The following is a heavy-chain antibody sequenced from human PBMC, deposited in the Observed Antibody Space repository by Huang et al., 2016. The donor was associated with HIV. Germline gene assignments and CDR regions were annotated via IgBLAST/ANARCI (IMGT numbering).Heavy chain of an antibody. CDR3: ALKGDSSGWEYFRH. D-gene: IGHD6-19*01. J-gene: IGHJ1*01. CDR2: RSYDGSNK. CDR1: GFIFSNYG. Sequence: QVQLVESGGGVVQPGRSLRLSCAAVGFIFSNYGMHWVRKAPGKGLEWVGIRSYDGSNKYYTGSVKGRFSISRDNSKNTLYLQMNSLRAEDTAVYYCALKGDSSGWEYFRHWGQGTLVTVSS. V-gene: IGHV3-30*03.